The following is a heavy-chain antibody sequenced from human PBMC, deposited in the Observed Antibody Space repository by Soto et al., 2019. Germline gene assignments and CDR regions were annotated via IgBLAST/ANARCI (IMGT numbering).Heavy chain of an antibody. J-gene: IGHJ4*02. D-gene: IGHD2-8*01. V-gene: IGHV5-51*01. CDR2: VYPGDSDT. CDR1: GYSFTSYW. Sequence: PGESLKISCQGSGYSFTSYWIAWVRQMPGKGREWMGIVYPGDSDTRYSPSFQGQVTISADKSISTAYLQWSSLKASDTAMYYCAGLSGCRNGVCYKFDYWGQGTLVTVSS. CDR3: AGLSGCRNGVCYKFDY.